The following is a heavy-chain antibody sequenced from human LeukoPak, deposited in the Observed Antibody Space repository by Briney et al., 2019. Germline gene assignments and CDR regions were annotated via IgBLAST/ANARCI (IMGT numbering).Heavy chain of an antibody. D-gene: IGHD6-13*01. Sequence: PGGSLRLSCAASGFTFSTFGMNWVRQAPGKGLEWVANIKQDGSEKYYVDSVKGRFTISRDNAKNSLYLQMNSLRAEDTAVYYCASSSWYYYFDYWGQGTLVTVSS. CDR2: IKQDGSEK. V-gene: IGHV3-7*01. CDR3: ASSSWYYYFDY. J-gene: IGHJ4*02. CDR1: GFTFSTFG.